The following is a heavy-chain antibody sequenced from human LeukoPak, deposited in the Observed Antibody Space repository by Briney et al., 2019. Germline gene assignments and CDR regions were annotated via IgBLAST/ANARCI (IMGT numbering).Heavy chain of an antibody. V-gene: IGHV3-21*01. CDR2: ISSSSSYI. D-gene: IGHD1-26*01. Sequence: GGSLRLSCAASGFTFSSYSMNWVRQAPGKGLEWVSSISSSSSYIYYADSVKGRFTISRDNAKNSLYLQMNSLRAEDTAVYYCAKDRGYSGSYFILGLYDYWGQGTLVTVSS. J-gene: IGHJ4*02. CDR1: GFTFSSYS. CDR3: AKDRGYSGSYFILGLYDY.